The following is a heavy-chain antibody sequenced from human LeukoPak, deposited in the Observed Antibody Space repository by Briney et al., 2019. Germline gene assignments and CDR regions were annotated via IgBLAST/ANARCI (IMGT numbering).Heavy chain of an antibody. CDR2: ISSSSGYI. CDR1: GFTFSSYS. Sequence: GGSLRLSCAASGFTFSSYSMNWVRQAPGKGLEWVSSISSSSGYIYYADSVKGRFTISRDNAKNSLYLQMNSLRAEDAAVYSCARDPETYYYDSSGYYHDYWGQGTLVTVSS. J-gene: IGHJ4*02. V-gene: IGHV3-21*01. D-gene: IGHD3-22*01. CDR3: ARDPETYYYDSSGYYHDY.